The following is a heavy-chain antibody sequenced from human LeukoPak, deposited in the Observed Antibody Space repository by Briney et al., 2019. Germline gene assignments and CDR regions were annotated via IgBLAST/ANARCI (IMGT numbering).Heavy chain of an antibody. J-gene: IGHJ6*02. Sequence: RTGGSLRLSCAASGFTFSSYEMNWVRQAPGKGLEWVSYISSSGSTIYYADFVKGRFTISRDNAKNSLYLQMNSLRAEDTAVYYCARETVAGTFYYGMDVWGQGTTVTVSS. CDR1: GFTFSSYE. CDR2: ISSSGSTI. V-gene: IGHV3-48*03. CDR3: ARETVAGTFYYGMDV. D-gene: IGHD6-19*01.